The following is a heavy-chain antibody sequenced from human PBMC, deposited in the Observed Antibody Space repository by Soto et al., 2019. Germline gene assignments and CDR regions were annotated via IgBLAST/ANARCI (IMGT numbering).Heavy chain of an antibody. CDR3: ARRCGGYCDYFHY. Sequence: QLQLQESGSGLVKPSQTLSLTCAVSGGSISSGGYSWSWIRQPPGKGLEWIGYIYHSGSTYYNPSLKSRATISVDSSNNQSSLQLSSVTAADTAVYYCARRCGGYCDYFHYWGQGTLVTLSS. CDR2: IYHSGST. CDR1: GGSISSGGYS. D-gene: IGHD2-21*02. J-gene: IGHJ4*02. V-gene: IGHV4-30-2*01.